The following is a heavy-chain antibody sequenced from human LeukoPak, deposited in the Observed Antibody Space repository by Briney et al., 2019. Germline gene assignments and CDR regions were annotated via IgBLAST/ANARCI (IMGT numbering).Heavy chain of an antibody. J-gene: IGHJ4*02. D-gene: IGHD2-15*01. Sequence: PGGSLRLSCAASGFTLSDYSMTWVRQAPGKGLEWVSSISSSGSYIFYAESVKGRFTVSRDSANNSLYLQMNSLRAEDTAVYYCARGDLIVVIAALNYWGQGTLVTVSS. V-gene: IGHV3-21*01. CDR2: ISSSGSYI. CDR1: GFTLSDYS. CDR3: ARGDLIVVIAALNY.